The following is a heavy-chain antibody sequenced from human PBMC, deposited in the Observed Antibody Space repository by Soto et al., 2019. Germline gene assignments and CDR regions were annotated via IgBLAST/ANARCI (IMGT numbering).Heavy chain of an antibody. Sequence: GGSLRLSCVASGFAFRGDAMSWVRQAPGKGLEWVSSISGSGRMTHYADSVKGRFTISRDNSKNTLYLQMKSLRAEDTAVYYCARSEMTYNWNDWGQGTLVTVSS. V-gene: IGHV3-23*01. J-gene: IGHJ4*02. CDR1: GFAFRGDA. CDR3: ARSEMTYNWND. CDR2: ISGSGRMT. D-gene: IGHD1-20*01.